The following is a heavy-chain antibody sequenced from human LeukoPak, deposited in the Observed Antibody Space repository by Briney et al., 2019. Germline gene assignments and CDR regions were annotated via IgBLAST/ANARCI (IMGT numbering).Heavy chain of an antibody. CDR1: GFTFSSYW. D-gene: IGHD2-21*02. CDR2: IKQDGSEK. J-gene: IGHJ4*02. V-gene: IGHV3-7*01. Sequence: GESLRLSCAASGFTFSSYWMSWVRQAPGKGLEWVANIKQDGSEKYYVDSVKGRFTISRDNAKNSLYLQMNSLRAEDTAVYYCAREIYCGGDCYYYFDYWGQGTLVTVSS. CDR3: AREIYCGGDCYYYFDY.